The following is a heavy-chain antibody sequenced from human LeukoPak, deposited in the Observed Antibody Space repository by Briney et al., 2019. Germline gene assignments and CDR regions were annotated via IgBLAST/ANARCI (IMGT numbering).Heavy chain of an antibody. CDR1: GGSFSGYY. Sequence: SETLSLTCAVYGGSFSGYYWSWIRQPPGKGLEWIGYIYYSGSTSYNPSLRSRVTISVDTSKNQFSLKVSSVTAADTAVYYCARETSQKGAHYMDVWGKGTTVTISS. CDR2: IYYSGST. CDR3: ARETSQKGAHYMDV. V-gene: IGHV4-59*01. J-gene: IGHJ6*03. D-gene: IGHD3-16*01.